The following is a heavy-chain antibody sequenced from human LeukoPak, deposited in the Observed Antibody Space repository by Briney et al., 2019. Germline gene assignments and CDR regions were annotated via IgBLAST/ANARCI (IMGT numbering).Heavy chain of an antibody. Sequence: QSGGSLRLSCAASGFIFSSYGMHWVRQPPGKGLEWVAFIRYDGNNKYDADSVKGRFTISRDNSKNTLCLQMNSLRAEDTAVYYCAKGGGYSSVNEIDYWGQGTLVTVSS. CDR3: AKGGGYSSVNEIDY. CDR1: GFIFSSYG. CDR2: IRYDGNNK. J-gene: IGHJ4*02. D-gene: IGHD6-25*01. V-gene: IGHV3-30*02.